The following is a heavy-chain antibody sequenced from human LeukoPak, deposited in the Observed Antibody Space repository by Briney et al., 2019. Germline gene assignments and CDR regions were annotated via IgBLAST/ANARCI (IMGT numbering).Heavy chain of an antibody. CDR2: IKQDGSEK. CDR3: ARESDYSAFDI. D-gene: IGHD5-12*01. V-gene: IGHV3-7*01. CDR1: GFTFSSYW. Sequence: SGGSPRLSCAASGFTFSSYWMSWVRQAPGKGLEWVANIKQDGSEKYYVDSVKGRFTISRDNAKNSLYLQMNSLRAEDTAVYYCARESDYSAFDIWGQGTMVTVSS. J-gene: IGHJ3*02.